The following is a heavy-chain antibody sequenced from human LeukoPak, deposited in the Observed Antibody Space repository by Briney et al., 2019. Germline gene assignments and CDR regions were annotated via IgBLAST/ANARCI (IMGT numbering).Heavy chain of an antibody. CDR1: GGSISRYY. CDR2: IYYSGST. V-gene: IGHV4-59*01. CDR3: ARAAVTRYFDL. Sequence: SETLSLTCTVSGGSISRYYWSWIRQPPGKGLEWIGYIYYSGSTNYNPSLKSRVTISVDTSKNQFSLKLSSVTAADTAVYYCARAAVTRYFDLWGRGTLVTVSS. D-gene: IGHD4-17*01. J-gene: IGHJ2*01.